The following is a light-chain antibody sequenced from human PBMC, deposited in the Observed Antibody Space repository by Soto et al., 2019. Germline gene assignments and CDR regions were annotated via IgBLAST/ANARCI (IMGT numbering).Light chain of an antibody. CDR3: QQSYSIPQT. CDR2: GAS. CDR1: QSISSY. V-gene: IGKV1-39*01. J-gene: IGKJ1*01. Sequence: DIQMTQSPSSLSASVGDRVTITCRASQSISSYLNWYQQKPGKAPKLLIYGASTLQSGVPSRFSGSGSGTDFTLTISSLQPEDFATYYCQQSYSIPQTFGQGTKVDIK.